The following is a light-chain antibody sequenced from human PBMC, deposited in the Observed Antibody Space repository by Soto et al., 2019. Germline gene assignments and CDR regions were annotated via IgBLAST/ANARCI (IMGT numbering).Light chain of an antibody. CDR3: AAWDDSLNGVV. V-gene: IGLV1-44*01. Sequence: QSVRTRPPSASGTPGQRVTNSCSGSSSNIGSNTVNWYQQLPGTAPKLLIYSHNQRPSGVPDRFSGSKSGTSASLAISGLQSEDEADYYCAAWDDSLNGVVFGGATKRTVL. J-gene: IGLJ2*01. CDR2: SHN. CDR1: SSNIGSNT.